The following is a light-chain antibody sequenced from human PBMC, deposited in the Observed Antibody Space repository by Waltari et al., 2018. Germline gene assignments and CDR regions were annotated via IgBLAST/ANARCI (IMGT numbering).Light chain of an antibody. V-gene: IGKV3-11*01. Sequence: IVLTQSPATLSLSPGDTGTLPRRDSRTVTSYLAWYQQKPGQAPRLLIYDASYRATGIPARCRGGGSGTDFTLTISSLEPEDFAVYYCQQRSNWPRTFGQGTKVEIK. J-gene: IGKJ1*01. CDR2: DAS. CDR3: QQRSNWPRT. CDR1: RTVTSY.